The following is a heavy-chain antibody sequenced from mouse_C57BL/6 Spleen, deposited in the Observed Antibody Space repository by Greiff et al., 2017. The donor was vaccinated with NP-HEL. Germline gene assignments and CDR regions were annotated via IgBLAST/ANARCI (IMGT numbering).Heavy chain of an antibody. V-gene: IGHV5-9-1*02. D-gene: IGHD4-1*01. Sequence: EVHLVESGEGLVKPGGSLKLSCAASGFTFSSYALSWVRQTPEKRLEWVAYISSGGDYIYYADTVKGRFTISRDNARHTLYLQMSGLKSEDTAMYYCTRGDLTGLFAYWGQGTLVTVSA. CDR1: GFTFSSYA. CDR3: TRGDLTGLFAY. J-gene: IGHJ3*01. CDR2: ISSGGDYI.